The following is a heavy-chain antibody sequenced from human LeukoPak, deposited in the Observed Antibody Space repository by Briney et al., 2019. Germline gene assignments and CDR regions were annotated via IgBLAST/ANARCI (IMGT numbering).Heavy chain of an antibody. J-gene: IGHJ4*02. D-gene: IGHD3/OR15-3a*01. V-gene: IGHV4-59*01. CDR1: GGSISSYY. CDR2: IYYSGST. Sequence: SETLSLTCTVSGGSISSYYWSWIRQPPGKGLEWIGYIYYSGSTNYNPSLKSRVTISVDTSKNQFSLKLSSVTAADTAVYYCAKQTGSGLFILPGGQGTLVTVSS. CDR3: AKQTGSGLFILP.